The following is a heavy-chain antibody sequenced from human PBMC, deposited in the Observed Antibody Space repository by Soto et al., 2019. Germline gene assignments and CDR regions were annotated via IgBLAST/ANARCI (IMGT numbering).Heavy chain of an antibody. CDR3: TTDTAGYSSGWRDYYYYGMDV. CDR2: IKSKTDGGTT. V-gene: IGHV3-15*07. J-gene: IGHJ6*02. CDR1: GFTFSNAW. D-gene: IGHD6-19*01. Sequence: GGSLRLSCAASGFTFSNAWMNWVRQAPGKGLEWVGRIKSKTDGGTTDYAAPVKGRFTISRDDSKNTLYLQMNSLKTEDTAVYYCTTDTAGYSSGWRDYYYYGMDVWGQGTTVTVSS.